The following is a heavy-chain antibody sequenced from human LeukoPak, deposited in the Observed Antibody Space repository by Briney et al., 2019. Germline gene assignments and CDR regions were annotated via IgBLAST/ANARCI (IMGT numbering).Heavy chain of an antibody. CDR2: ISYSGST. D-gene: IGHD5-18*01. Sequence: SETLSLTCTVSGGSIRSSTYYWGRIRQPRGKGLEWIVSISYSGSTYYNPSLKTRITISVDTSKNQFSLRLSSVTAADTAVYYCARGRIQLSLVHVWGQGTLVTVSS. CDR3: ARGRIQLSLVHV. V-gene: IGHV4-39*01. J-gene: IGHJ4*02. CDR1: GGSIRSSTYY.